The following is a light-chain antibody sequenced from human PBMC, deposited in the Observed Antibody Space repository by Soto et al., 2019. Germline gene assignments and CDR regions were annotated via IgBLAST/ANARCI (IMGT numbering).Light chain of an antibody. J-gene: IGKJ4*01. Sequence: ETVMTQSPATLYMSPGERITLSCRASQSVSRNLAWYQQRPGQTPRLLFYGASTRATGIPARFSASGSGTEFILTISSLQSEDFAVYYCQQYNNWPLTFGGGTKV. CDR2: GAS. CDR3: QQYNNWPLT. V-gene: IGKV3-15*01. CDR1: QSVSRN.